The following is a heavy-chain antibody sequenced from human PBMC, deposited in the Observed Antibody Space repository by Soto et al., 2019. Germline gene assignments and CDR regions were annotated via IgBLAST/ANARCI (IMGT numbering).Heavy chain of an antibody. CDR3: ARGTAAAGKGDWFDP. J-gene: IGHJ5*02. Sequence: SETLSLTCAVYGGSFSGYYWSWIRQPPGKGLEWIGEINHSGSTNYNPPLKSRVTISVDTSKNQFSLKLSSVTAADTAVYYCARGTAAAGKGDWFDPWGQGTLVTVSS. V-gene: IGHV4-34*01. D-gene: IGHD6-13*01. CDR1: GGSFSGYY. CDR2: INHSGST.